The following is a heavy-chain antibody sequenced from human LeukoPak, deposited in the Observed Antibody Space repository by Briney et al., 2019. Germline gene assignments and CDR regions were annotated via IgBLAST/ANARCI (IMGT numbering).Heavy chain of an antibody. D-gene: IGHD2-8*02. CDR2: IYYSGST. CDR1: GGSIRSDY. CDR3: SREYCTGNSFYFDY. V-gene: IGHV4-59*01. Sequence: SETLSLTCTVSGGSIRSDYWTWIRQPPGKGLEWIGYIYYSGSTNVNPSLKSRLTISVDTSKDQFSLQLNSVTAADTAVYYWSREYCTGNSFYFDYWGQGTPVTVSS. J-gene: IGHJ4*02.